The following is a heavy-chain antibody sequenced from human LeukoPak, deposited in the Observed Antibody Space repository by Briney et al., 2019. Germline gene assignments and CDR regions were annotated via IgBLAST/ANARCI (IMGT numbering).Heavy chain of an antibody. CDR3: AREDIVVVPAAEFDY. Sequence: PGGSLRLSCAASGFTFSSYSMNWVRQAPGKGLEWVSYISSSSSTIYYADSVKGRFTISRDNAKNSLYLQMNSLRAEDTAVYYCAREDIVVVPAAEFDYWGQGTLVTVSS. CDR2: ISSSSSTI. V-gene: IGHV3-48*01. CDR1: GFTFSSYS. J-gene: IGHJ4*02. D-gene: IGHD2-2*01.